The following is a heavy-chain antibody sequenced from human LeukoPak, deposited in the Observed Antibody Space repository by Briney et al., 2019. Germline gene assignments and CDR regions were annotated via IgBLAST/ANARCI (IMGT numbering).Heavy chain of an antibody. CDR2: ITSSSSYI. CDR1: GFTLSSYS. Sequence: PGGSLRLSCAASGFTLSSYSWNWLGQAPGKGLDWVSSITSSSSYIYYADSVKGRFTISRDNAKNSMYLQMNSLSAEDTAVYYCAKDLMVATILGFDYWGQGTLVTVSS. J-gene: IGHJ4*02. V-gene: IGHV3-21*01. CDR3: AKDLMVATILGFDY. D-gene: IGHD5-12*01.